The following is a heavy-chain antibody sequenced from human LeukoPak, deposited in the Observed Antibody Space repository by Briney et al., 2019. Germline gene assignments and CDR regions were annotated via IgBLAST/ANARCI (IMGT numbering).Heavy chain of an antibody. CDR1: GGSVSSGSYY. CDR2: IYYSGST. V-gene: IGHV4-61*01. Sequence: SETLSLTCTVSGGSVSSGSYYWSWIRQPPGKGLEWIGYIYYSGSTNYNPSLKSRVTISVDTSKNQFSLKLSSVTAADTAVYYCARVTRFAFGIWGQGTMVTASS. D-gene: IGHD3-3*01. J-gene: IGHJ3*02. CDR3: ARVTRFAFGI.